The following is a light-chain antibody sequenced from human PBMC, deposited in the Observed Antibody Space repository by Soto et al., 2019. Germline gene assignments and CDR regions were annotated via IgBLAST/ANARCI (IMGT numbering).Light chain of an antibody. Sequence: EIVLTQSPGTLSLSPGERATLSCRASQSVSTNYLAWYQRKPGQAPRLLFYGASSRATGIPDRFSGSGSGTDFTLTITILEPEDFAVYYCQQYGSSPPTFGQGTKVEIK. J-gene: IGKJ1*01. CDR3: QQYGSSPPT. CDR2: GAS. CDR1: QSVSTNY. V-gene: IGKV3-20*01.